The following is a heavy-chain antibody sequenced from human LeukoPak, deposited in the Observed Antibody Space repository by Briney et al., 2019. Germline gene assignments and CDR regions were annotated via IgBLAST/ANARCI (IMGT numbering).Heavy chain of an antibody. J-gene: IGHJ4*02. CDR2: ISSSGSTI. V-gene: IGHV3-48*04. Sequence: QPGGSLRLSCAASGFTLSTYSMNWVRQAPGKGLEWVSYISSSGSTIYYADSVKGRFTISRDNAKNSLFLQMNSLRAEDTAVYYCARRRDFDYWGQGTLVAVSS. CDR1: GFTLSTYS. D-gene: IGHD6-6*01. CDR3: ARRRDFDY.